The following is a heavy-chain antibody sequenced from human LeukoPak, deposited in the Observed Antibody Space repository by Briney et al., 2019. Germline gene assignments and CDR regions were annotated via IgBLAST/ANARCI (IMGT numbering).Heavy chain of an antibody. Sequence: KTGGSLRLSCAASGFTFSDYYMCRIRQAPGKGLEWVSYISSSGSTIYYADSVKGRFTISRDNAKNSLYLQMNSLRTEDTAVYYCARRRYNWNAIDYWGQGTLVTVSS. D-gene: IGHD1-20*01. CDR1: GFTFSDYY. J-gene: IGHJ4*02. CDR2: ISSSGSTI. CDR3: ARRRYNWNAIDY. V-gene: IGHV3-11*01.